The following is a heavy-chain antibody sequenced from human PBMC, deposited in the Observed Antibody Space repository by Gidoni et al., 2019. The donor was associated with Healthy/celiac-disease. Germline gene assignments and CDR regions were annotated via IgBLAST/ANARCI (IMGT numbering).Heavy chain of an antibody. CDR3: AREEQQLVPFDY. CDR1: GGSFSGYY. V-gene: IGHV4-34*01. CDR2: INHSGST. D-gene: IGHD6-13*01. Sequence: QVQLQQWGAGLLKPSETLSLTCAVYGGSFSGYYWSWIRQPPGKGLEWIGEINHSGSTNYNPSLKSRVTISVDTSKNQFSLKLSSVTAADTAVYYCAREEQQLVPFDYWGQGTLVTVSS. J-gene: IGHJ4*02.